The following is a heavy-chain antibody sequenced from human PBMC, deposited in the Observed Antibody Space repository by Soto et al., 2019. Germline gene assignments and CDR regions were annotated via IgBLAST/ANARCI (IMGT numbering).Heavy chain of an antibody. V-gene: IGHV3-74*03. Sequence: VHLVESGGGLAQPGGSLRLSCAASGFTFSNNWIHWVRQAPGKGLVWVSGIKNDGSSTTYADSVKGRFTISRDNAKNTLYLQMNSLRAEDTAVYYCASAAPFNYGGNSGFDFWGQGTLVTVSS. J-gene: IGHJ4*02. CDR1: GFTFSNNW. D-gene: IGHD4-17*01. CDR2: IKNDGSST. CDR3: ASAAPFNYGGNSGFDF.